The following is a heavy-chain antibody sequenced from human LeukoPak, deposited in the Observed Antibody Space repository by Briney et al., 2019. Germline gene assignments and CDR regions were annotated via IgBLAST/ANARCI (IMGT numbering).Heavy chain of an antibody. CDR1: GFTFSSYA. Sequence: RGSLRLSCAPSGFTFSSYAISWGRHAPGEGLEWVSAIIGSGGSTYYADSVKGRFPISRDNSKNTLYLQMKSLRAEDTAVYYCAKGIGGSSWYYFDYWGQGTLVTVSS. V-gene: IGHV3-23*01. J-gene: IGHJ4*02. D-gene: IGHD6-13*01. CDR3: AKGIGGSSWYYFDY. CDR2: IIGSGGST.